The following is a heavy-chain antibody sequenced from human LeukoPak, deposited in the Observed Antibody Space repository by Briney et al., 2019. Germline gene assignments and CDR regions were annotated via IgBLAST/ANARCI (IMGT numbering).Heavy chain of an antibody. V-gene: IGHV3-74*01. CDR1: GFTFSSYW. D-gene: IGHD3-10*01. CDR2: IKSDGTTT. Sequence: GGSLRLSCAASGFTFSSYWMHWVRQAPGKGLVWVSRIKSDGTTTNYADSVKGRFTISRDNSKNTLSLQMNSLRAEDTAVYCCARGAGDYYGSGSSPTDYWGQGTLVSVSS. J-gene: IGHJ4*02. CDR3: ARGAGDYYGSGSSPTDY.